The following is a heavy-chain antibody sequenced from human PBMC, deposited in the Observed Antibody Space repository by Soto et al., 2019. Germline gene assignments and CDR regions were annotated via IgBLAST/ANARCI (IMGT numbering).Heavy chain of an antibody. D-gene: IGHD6-13*01. CDR3: AKDGSRHSSSLGGMDV. CDR1: GFTFSSYA. V-gene: IGHV3-23*01. CDR2: ISGSGGST. J-gene: IGHJ6*02. Sequence: GGSLRLSCAASGFTFSSYAMSWVRQAPGKGLEWVSAISGSGGSTYYADSVKGRFTISRDNSKNTLYLQMNSLRAEDTAVYYCAKDGSRHSSSLGGMDVWGQGTTVTVSS.